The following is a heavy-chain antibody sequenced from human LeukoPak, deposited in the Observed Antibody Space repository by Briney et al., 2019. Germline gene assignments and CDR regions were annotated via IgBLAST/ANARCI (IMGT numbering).Heavy chain of an antibody. CDR3: AKRIAAAGPYFDY. J-gene: IGHJ4*02. D-gene: IGHD6-13*01. CDR2: IWYDGSNK. Sequence: PGGSLRLSCAASGFTFSSYGMHWVRQAPGKGLEWVAVIWYDGSNKYYADSVKGRFTISRDNSKNTLYLQMNSLRAEDTAVYYCAKRIAAAGPYFDYWGQGTLVTVSS. CDR1: GFTFSSYG. V-gene: IGHV3-33*06.